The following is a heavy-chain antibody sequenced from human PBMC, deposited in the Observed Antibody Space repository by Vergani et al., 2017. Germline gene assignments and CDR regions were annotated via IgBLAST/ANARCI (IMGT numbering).Heavy chain of an antibody. D-gene: IGHD6-19*01. J-gene: IGHJ4*02. Sequence: QVQLVESGGGVVQPGRSLRLSCAASGFTFSSYGMHWVRQAPGKGLEWVAVTWYDGSNKYYADSVKGRFTISRDNSKNTLYLQMNSLRAEDTAVYYCAKALLYSSGWYSIGYWGQGTLVTVSS. CDR1: GFTFSSYG. CDR3: AKALLYSSGWYSIGY. CDR2: TWYDGSNK. V-gene: IGHV3-33*06.